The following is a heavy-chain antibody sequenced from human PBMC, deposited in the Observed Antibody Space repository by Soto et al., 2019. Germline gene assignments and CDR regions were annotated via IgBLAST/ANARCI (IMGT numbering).Heavy chain of an antibody. J-gene: IGHJ3*02. CDR1: GFSLSTSGVG. V-gene: IGHV2-5*02. CDR2: IYWDDDK. CDR3: AHRQSPPASGQVDI. Sequence: QITLKESGPTLVKPTQTLTLTCTFSGFSLSTSGVGVGWIRQPPGKALEWLALIYWDDDKRYSPSLKSRLTITKDTSKNQVVLTMTNMDPVDTATYYCAHRQSPPASGQVDIWGQGTMVTVSS. D-gene: IGHD2-2*01.